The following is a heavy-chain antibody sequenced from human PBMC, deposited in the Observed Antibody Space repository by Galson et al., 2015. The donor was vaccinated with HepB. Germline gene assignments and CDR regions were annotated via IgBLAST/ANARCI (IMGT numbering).Heavy chain of an antibody. D-gene: IGHD3-10*01. Sequence: CAISGDSVSSNSAAWNWIRQSPSRGLEWLGRTYYRSKGYNDYAVSVKSRITINPDTSKNQFSLQLNSVTPEDTAVYYCARGLVRGATMEFDPWGQGALVTVSS. CDR3: ARGLVRGATMEFDP. CDR2: TYYRSKGYN. CDR1: GDSVSSNSAA. V-gene: IGHV6-1*01. J-gene: IGHJ5*02.